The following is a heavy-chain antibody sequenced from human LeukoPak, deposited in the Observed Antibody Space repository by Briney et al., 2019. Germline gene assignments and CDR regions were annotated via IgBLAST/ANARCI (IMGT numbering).Heavy chain of an antibody. J-gene: IGHJ4*02. Sequence: GGSLRLSCTASEFTFSSYTMNWVRQAPGKGLEWVSSISSTSSYIYYAASVKGRFTISRDNAKNSLYLQMNSLRAEDTAVYYCARDLRGLPFDYWGQGTRVTVSS. CDR3: ARDLRGLPFDY. D-gene: IGHD3/OR15-3a*01. V-gene: IGHV3-21*01. CDR1: EFTFSSYT. CDR2: ISSTSSYI.